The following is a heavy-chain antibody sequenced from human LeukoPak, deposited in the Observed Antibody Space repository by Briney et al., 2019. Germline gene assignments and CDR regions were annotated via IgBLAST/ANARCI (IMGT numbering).Heavy chain of an antibody. Sequence: GGSLRLSCAASGFNFNNFAMSWARQAPGKGPEWLSAMTGPADTTYYAESVKGRFTISRDYSKSMVYLQMTSLRVEDTAIYYCAKGAEIDHWGQGTLVTVSS. CDR3: AKGAEIDH. CDR1: GFNFNNFA. V-gene: IGHV3-23*01. J-gene: IGHJ4*02. CDR2: MTGPADTT.